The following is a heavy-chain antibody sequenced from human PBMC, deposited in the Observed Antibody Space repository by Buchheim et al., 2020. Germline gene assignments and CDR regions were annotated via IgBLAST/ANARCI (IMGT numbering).Heavy chain of an antibody. D-gene: IGHD5-12*01. CDR1: SGSFRTSSYY. J-gene: IGHJ4*02. Sequence: QLQLQESGPGLVKPSETLSLTCAVSSGSFRTSSYYWGWIRQPPGKGLEWIGSLFYSWNTYYNPSLKSRVNISIDTSNNQFSLRLNSVTAADTAVYYCARGFTMATTSAFDYWGQGTL. V-gene: IGHV4-39*07. CDR2: LFYSWNT. CDR3: ARGFTMATTSAFDY.